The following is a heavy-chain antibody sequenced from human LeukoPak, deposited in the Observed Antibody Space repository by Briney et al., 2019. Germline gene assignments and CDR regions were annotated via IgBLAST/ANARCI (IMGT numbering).Heavy chain of an antibody. D-gene: IGHD3-3*01. CDR2: INAGNGNT. CDR3: ARGGSYYDFWSGYSALDWFDP. CDR1: GYTFTSYA. Sequence: GASVKVSCKASGYTFTSYAMHWVRQAPGQRLEWMGWINAGNGNTKYSQKFQGRVTITRNTSASTAYMELSSLRSEDTAVYYCARGGSYYDFWSGYSALDWFDPWGQGTLVTVSS. J-gene: IGHJ5*02. V-gene: IGHV1-3*01.